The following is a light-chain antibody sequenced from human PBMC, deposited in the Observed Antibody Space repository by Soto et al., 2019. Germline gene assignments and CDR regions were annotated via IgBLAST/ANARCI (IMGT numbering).Light chain of an antibody. CDR3: QQYYSYPPT. V-gene: IGKV1-8*01. CDR2: AAS. CDR1: QGISSY. J-gene: IGKJ1*01. Sequence: AIRMTQSPSSFSASTGDRVTITCRASQGISSYLAWYQQKPGKAPKILIYAASTLQSGVTSRFSGSGSGTDFTLTISCLQSEDFATYYCQQYYSYPPTFGQGTKVEIK.